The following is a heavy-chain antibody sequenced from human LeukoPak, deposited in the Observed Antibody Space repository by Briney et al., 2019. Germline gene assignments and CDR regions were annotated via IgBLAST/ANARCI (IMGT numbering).Heavy chain of an antibody. V-gene: IGHV1-46*01. CDR1: GYTFTNYY. CDR3: ARKEEARVQDIVVVPAAIDYYYYMDV. D-gene: IGHD2-2*02. CDR2: INPSGGST. Sequence: ASVKVSCKASGYTFTNYYIHWVRQAPGQGLEWMGIINPSGGSTNYAQKFQGRVTMTRDTSTSTVYMELSSLRSEDTAVYYCARKEEARVQDIVVVPAAIDYYYYMDVWGKGTTVTVSS. J-gene: IGHJ6*03.